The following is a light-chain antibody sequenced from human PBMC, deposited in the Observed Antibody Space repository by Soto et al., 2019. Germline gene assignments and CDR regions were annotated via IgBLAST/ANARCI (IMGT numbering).Light chain of an antibody. Sequence: QSVLTQPASVSGSPGQSIAISCTGTSSDVGGYNYVSWHQQHPGKAPKVLISVVSNRPSGVSNRFSASKSGNTASLTISGLQAEDEADYYCSSYRSGGTFVFGSGTKVTVL. J-gene: IGLJ1*01. CDR1: SSDVGGYNY. CDR3: SSYRSGGTFV. CDR2: VVS. V-gene: IGLV2-14*01.